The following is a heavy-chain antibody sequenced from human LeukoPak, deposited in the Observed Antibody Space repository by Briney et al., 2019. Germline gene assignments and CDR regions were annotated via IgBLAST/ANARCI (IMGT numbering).Heavy chain of an antibody. CDR2: INHSGST. J-gene: IGHJ4*02. Sequence: GSLRLPCAASGFTFSSYWMSWVRQAPGKGLEWIGEINHSGSTNYNPSLKSRVTISVDTSKNQFSLKLSSVTAADTAVYYCARVAVGSHPFDYWGQGTLVTVSS. V-gene: IGHV4-34*01. CDR3: ARVAVGSHPFDY. CDR1: GFTFSSYW. D-gene: IGHD6-19*01.